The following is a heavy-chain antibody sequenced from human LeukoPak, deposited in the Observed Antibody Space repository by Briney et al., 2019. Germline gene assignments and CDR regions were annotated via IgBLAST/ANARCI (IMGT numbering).Heavy chain of an antibody. V-gene: IGHV4-34*08. CDR1: GATFSAYY. CDR2: INHSGST. D-gene: IGHD3-9*01. J-gene: IGHJ4*02. CDR3: AIADYDISTGFQKMLDY. Sequence: SETLSLTCGVYGATFSAYYWTWIRQLPGKGLEWIGEINHSGSTSYNPSLSSRVTISGDKSKHQFSLKLTSMTAADTGVYYCAIADYDISTGFQKMLDYWGQGSLVVVSS.